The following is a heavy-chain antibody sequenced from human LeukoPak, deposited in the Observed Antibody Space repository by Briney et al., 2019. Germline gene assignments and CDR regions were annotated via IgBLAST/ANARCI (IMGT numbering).Heavy chain of an antibody. D-gene: IGHD3-22*01. CDR1: GFTFSSYS. J-gene: IGHJ1*01. Sequence: GGSLRLSCVASGFTFSSYSMNWVRQAPGKGLEWVSCIGSSSNYIYCGDSVKGRFTISRDNAKNSLYLQMNSLRAEDTAVYYCARDYYDSSGYYLKYFQHWGQGTLVTVSS. CDR2: IGSSSNYI. CDR3: ARDYYDSSGYYLKYFQH. V-gene: IGHV3-21*01.